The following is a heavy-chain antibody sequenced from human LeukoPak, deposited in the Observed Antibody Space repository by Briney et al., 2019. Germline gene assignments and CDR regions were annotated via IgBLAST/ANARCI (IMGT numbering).Heavy chain of an antibody. J-gene: IGHJ4*02. CDR2: ISSSGSTK. V-gene: IGHV3-48*03. CDR3: ARDRDGDYVDY. Sequence: GGSLRLSCASSGFTFSTYERNWVRQAPGKGLEWVAYISSSGSTKCYADSVTGRFTISRDNAKNSLYLQMSSLRAEDTAVYYCARDRDGDYVDYWGQGTLVTVSS. D-gene: IGHD4-17*01. CDR1: GFTFSTYE.